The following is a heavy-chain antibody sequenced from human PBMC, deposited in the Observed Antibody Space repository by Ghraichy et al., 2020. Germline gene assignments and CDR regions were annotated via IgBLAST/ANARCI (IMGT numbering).Heavy chain of an antibody. J-gene: IGHJ6*02. CDR3: ARDSFTPYEFGDAGGDLGTDV. CDR2: IYDGGIT. V-gene: IGHV3-66*01. Sequence: GGSLRLSCAVSGFTVTSNYMSWVRQAPGKGLEWVSVIYDGGITHYADSVKGRFTISRDNSKNTVYLQMNSLRVEDTAVYYCARDSFTPYEFGDAGGDLGTDVWGQGTTVTVSS. CDR1: GFTVTSNY. D-gene: IGHD2-21*02.